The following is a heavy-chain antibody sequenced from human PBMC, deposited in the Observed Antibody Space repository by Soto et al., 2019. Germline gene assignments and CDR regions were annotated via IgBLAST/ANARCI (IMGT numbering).Heavy chain of an antibody. J-gene: IGHJ6*03. V-gene: IGHV3-11*01. D-gene: IGHD6-13*01. CDR1: GFTFSDYY. Sequence: SLRLSCAATGFTFSDYYMSWIRQAPGKGLEWVSYISSSGSTIYYADSVKGRFTISRDNAKNSLYLQMNSLRAEDTAVYYCARIPTYSSSWMIYYYYMDVWGKGTTVTVSS. CDR3: ARIPTYSSSWMIYYYYMDV. CDR2: ISSSGSTI.